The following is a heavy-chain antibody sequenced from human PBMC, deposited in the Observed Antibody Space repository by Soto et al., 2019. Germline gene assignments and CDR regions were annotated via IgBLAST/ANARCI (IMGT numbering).Heavy chain of an antibody. CDR2: FSVYNCNT. V-gene: IGHV1-18*01. CDR3: ARAGQYYDASGYAD. D-gene: IGHD3-22*01. CDR1: GYSFATSG. J-gene: IGHJ4*02. Sequence: QVKLVQSGTEVKKPGASIKVSCKASGYSFATSGMTWVRQAPGQGLAWMGWFSVYNCNTNYDQNLQDRVTMTTDTSTNTAYLEVRNLRSDDTAVYYCARAGQYYDASGYADWGQGTLVTVSS.